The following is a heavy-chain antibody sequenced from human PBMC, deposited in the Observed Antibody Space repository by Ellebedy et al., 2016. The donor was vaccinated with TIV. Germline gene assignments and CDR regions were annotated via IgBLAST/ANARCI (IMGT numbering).Heavy chain of an antibody. CDR1: SYTFTHYG. J-gene: IGHJ4*02. Sequence: AASVKVSCKASSYTFTHYGLTWVRQAPGQGLEWMGWISGYNGNTNYAQKLQGRVTMTTETSTSTAYMELRSLRSDDTAVYYCARGSFGYASYYFDYWGQGTLVTVSS. CDR3: ARGSFGYASYYFDY. CDR2: ISGYNGNT. V-gene: IGHV1-18*01. D-gene: IGHD5-12*01.